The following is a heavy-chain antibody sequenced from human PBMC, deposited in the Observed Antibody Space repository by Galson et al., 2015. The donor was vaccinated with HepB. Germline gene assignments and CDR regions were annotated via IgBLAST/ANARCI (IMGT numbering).Heavy chain of an antibody. CDR2: INAGNGNK. Sequence: SVKVSCKASGYTFTSYAMHWVRQAPGQRLEWMGWINAGNGNKKYSQKFQGRVTITRDTSASTAYMELSSLRSEDTAVSYCARGVYCSGGSCYPYYGMDVCGQGTTLTVSS. D-gene: IGHD2-15*01. CDR3: ARGVYCSGGSCYPYYGMDV. V-gene: IGHV1-3*01. J-gene: IGHJ6*02. CDR1: GYTFTSYA.